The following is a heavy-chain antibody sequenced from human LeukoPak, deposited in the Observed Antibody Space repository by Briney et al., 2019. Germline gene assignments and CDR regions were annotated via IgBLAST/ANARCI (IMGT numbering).Heavy chain of an antibody. D-gene: IGHD5-18*01. J-gene: IGHJ4*02. CDR3: ATHRGYSYGTAEDFDY. CDR2: IKQDGSEK. CDR1: GFTFSHYW. Sequence: GGSLRLSCAASGFTFSHYWMSWVRQAPGKGLEWVANIKQDGSEKYYVDSVKGRSTISRDNAKNSLYLQTNSLRAEDTALYYCATHRGYSYGTAEDFDYWGQGTLVTVSS. V-gene: IGHV3-7*01.